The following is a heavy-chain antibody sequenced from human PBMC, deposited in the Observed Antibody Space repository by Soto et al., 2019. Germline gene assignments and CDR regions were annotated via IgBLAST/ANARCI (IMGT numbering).Heavy chain of an antibody. CDR3: VKEGGLVGSFGY. V-gene: IGHV1-46*01. J-gene: IGHJ4*02. Sequence: QVQLVQSGAEVKKPGASVKVSCKASGYTFTSYYMHWVRQAPGQGLEWMGIINPSGGSTSYAQKFQGRVTMTRDTSTSTVYMELSSLRSEDTAVYYCVKEGGLVGSFGYWGQGTLVTVSS. CDR1: GYTFTSYY. CDR2: INPSGGST. D-gene: IGHD6-19*01.